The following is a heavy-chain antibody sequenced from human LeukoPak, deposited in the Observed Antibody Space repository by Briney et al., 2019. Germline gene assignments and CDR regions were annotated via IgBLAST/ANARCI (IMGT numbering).Heavy chain of an antibody. J-gene: IGHJ4*02. V-gene: IGHV3-23*01. CDR3: AKSEVGTSRRPFDY. CDR1: GFTFSNYV. Sequence: PGGSLRLSCAASGFTFSNYVMSWVRQAPGKGLEWVSVISFSRGNTYYADSVKGRFTISRDNSKNTLYLQMNSLRAEDTAVHYCAKSEVGTSRRPFDYSGEGNLCTVSS. CDR2: ISFSRGNT. D-gene: IGHD2-2*01.